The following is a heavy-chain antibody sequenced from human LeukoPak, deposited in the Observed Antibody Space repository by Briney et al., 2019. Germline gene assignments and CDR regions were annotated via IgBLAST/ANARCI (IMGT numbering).Heavy chain of an antibody. CDR3: ARDRITMVRGVIFLTGYYYYMDV. CDR1: GGSFSGYY. Sequence: PSETLSLTCAVYGGSFSGYYWSWIRQPPGKGLEWIGEINHSGSTNYNPSLKSRVTISVDTSKNQFSLKLSSVTPEDTAVYYCARDRITMVRGVIFLTGYYYYMDVWGKGTTVTISS. CDR2: INHSGST. D-gene: IGHD3-10*01. J-gene: IGHJ6*03. V-gene: IGHV4-34*01.